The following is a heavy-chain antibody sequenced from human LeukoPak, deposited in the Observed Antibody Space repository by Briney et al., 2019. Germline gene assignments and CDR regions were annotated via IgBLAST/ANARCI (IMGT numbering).Heavy chain of an antibody. D-gene: IGHD3/OR15-3a*01. CDR3: AREGLVRGYGAFYI. Sequence: GGSLRLSCAASGFIFSDYYMSWIRQAPGKGLEYVSYISSSATTIYYADPVNGPFTLSRGNPKNSLYLQMNSLGAEDTAVYYCAREGLVRGYGAFYIWGQGTMVTVSS. J-gene: IGHJ3*02. CDR2: ISSSATTI. CDR1: GFIFSDYY. V-gene: IGHV3-11*04.